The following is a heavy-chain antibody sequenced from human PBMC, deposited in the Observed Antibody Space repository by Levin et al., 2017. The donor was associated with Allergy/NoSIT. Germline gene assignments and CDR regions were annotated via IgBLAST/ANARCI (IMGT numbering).Heavy chain of an antibody. CDR1: GFTFSDYY. CDR3: ARTRGLVPTTQYFQH. V-gene: IGHV3-11*01. CDR2: ISSSGSTI. D-gene: IGHD6-19*01. J-gene: IGHJ1*01. Sequence: PGGSLRLSCAASGFTFSDYYMSWIRQAPGKGLEWVSYISSSGSTIYYADSVKGRFTISRDNAKNSLYLQMNSLRAEDTAVYYCARTRGLVPTTQYFQHWGQGTLVTVSS.